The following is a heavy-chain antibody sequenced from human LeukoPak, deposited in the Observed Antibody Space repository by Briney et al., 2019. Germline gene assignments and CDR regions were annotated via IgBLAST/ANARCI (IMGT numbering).Heavy chain of an antibody. D-gene: IGHD3-16*01. CDR2: IYYKGTT. CDR1: GAPITSYF. J-gene: IGHJ5*02. V-gene: IGHV4-59*01. CDR3: ARDLKLWGILGHFDP. Sequence: SETLSLTCSVSGAPITSYFWSWVRLSPGRGLEWIGHIYYKGTTDYNPSLKSRVSMSIDKSKSQVSLSLTSVTAADTAIYFCARDLKLWGILGHFDPWGPGTQVIVSS.